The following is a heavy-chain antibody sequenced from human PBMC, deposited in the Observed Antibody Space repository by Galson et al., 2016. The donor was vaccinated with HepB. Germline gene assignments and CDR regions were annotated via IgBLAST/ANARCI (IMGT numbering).Heavy chain of an antibody. Sequence: ETLSLTCGVYGGLISSSHWWSWVRQAPGKGLEWVANIKQDGGEKYYADSVRGRFTVSRDNSRNTLYLQMNSLRADDTGVYYCAKRIIVESSGGMDVWGQGTTVTVSS. CDR1: GGLISSSHW. J-gene: IGHJ6*02. D-gene: IGHD1-26*01. CDR3: AKRIIVESSGGMDV. V-gene: IGHV3-7*03. CDR2: IKQDGGEK.